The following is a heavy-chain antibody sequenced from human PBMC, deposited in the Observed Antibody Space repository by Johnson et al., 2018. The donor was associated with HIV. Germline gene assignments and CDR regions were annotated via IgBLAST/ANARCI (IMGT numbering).Heavy chain of an antibody. CDR2: ISYDGSNK. V-gene: IGHV3-30*03. D-gene: IGHD3-10*01. Sequence: QVQLVESGGGVVQPGRSLRLSCAASGFTFSSYGMHWVRQVPGKGLEWVAVISYDGSNKYYADSVKGRFTISRDNSKNTLYLQMNSLSAEDTSVYYCAREMGGVGKEARAFDIWGQGTMVTVSS. CDR3: AREMGGVGKEARAFDI. J-gene: IGHJ3*02. CDR1: GFTFSSYG.